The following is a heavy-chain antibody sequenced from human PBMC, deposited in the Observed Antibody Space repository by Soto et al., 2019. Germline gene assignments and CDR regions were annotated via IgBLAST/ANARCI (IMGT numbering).Heavy chain of an antibody. CDR1: GFTFSSYG. Sequence: GGSLRLSCAASGFTFSSYGMHWVRQAPGKGLGWVAVIWYDGSNKYYADSVKGRFTISRDNSKNTLYLQMNSLRAEDTAVYYCARDLRPWELLLGIDYWGQGTLVTVSS. V-gene: IGHV3-33*01. D-gene: IGHD1-26*01. J-gene: IGHJ4*02. CDR2: IWYDGSNK. CDR3: ARDLRPWELLLGIDY.